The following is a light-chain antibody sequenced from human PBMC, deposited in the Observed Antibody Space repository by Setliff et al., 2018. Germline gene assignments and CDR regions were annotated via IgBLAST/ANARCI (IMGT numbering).Light chain of an antibody. CDR3: CSYAGSYPYV. V-gene: IGLV2-11*01. CDR1: SSDVGGYNY. J-gene: IGLJ1*01. Sequence: QSVLTQPRSVSGSPGQSVTISCTGTSSDVGGYNYVPWYQQYPGKAPKLMIYDVSKRPSGVPDRFSGSKSGNTASLTISGLQAEDEADYYCCSYAGSYPYVFGTGTKGTVL. CDR2: DVS.